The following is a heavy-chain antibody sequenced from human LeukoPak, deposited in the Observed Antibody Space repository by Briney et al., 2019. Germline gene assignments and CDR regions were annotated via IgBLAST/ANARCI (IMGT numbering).Heavy chain of an antibody. D-gene: IGHD1-26*01. CDR2: INDDETST. J-gene: IGHJ4*02. CDR3: ATTGSGSYYDY. V-gene: IGHV3-74*01. Sequence: PGGSLRLSCAASGFSFSSSWMHWVRQVPGKGLEWVSRINDDETSTTYAESVKGRFTTSRDNAKNTLFLQMNSLRAEDTAVYYCATTGSGSYYDYWGQGTLVTVSS. CDR1: GFSFSSSW.